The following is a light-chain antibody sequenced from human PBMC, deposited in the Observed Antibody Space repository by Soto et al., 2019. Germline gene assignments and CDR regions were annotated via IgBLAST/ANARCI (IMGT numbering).Light chain of an antibody. CDR3: QQYASSPLFT. CDR1: QSVSSNY. J-gene: IGKJ3*01. V-gene: IGKV3-20*01. CDR2: GAS. Sequence: ESVLTQSPGTLSLSPGERATLSCRASQSVSSNYLAWYQQKPGQTPRLLIYGASSRATGIPDRFSGSGSGTDFTLTISRLEPEDFAVYYCQQYASSPLFTFGPGTKVDIK.